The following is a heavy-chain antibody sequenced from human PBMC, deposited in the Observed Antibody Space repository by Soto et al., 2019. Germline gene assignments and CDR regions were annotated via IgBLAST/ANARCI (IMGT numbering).Heavy chain of an antibody. CDR3: ASSPMTGYEYYFDY. Sequence: ASVKVSCKASGYTFTGYYMHWVRQAPGQGLEWMGWINPNSGGTNYAQKFQGWVTMTRDTSTSAAYMELSSLRSEDTAVYYCASSPMTGYEYYFDYWGQGTLVTVSS. V-gene: IGHV1-2*04. CDR2: INPNSGGT. J-gene: IGHJ4*02. CDR1: GYTFTGYY. D-gene: IGHD3-9*01.